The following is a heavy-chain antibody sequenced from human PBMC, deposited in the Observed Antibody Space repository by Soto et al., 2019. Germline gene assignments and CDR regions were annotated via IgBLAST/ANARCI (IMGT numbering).Heavy chain of an antibody. Sequence: EVVLLESGGGLEQPGGSLRLSCAASGFIFENFGMSCVRQAPGKGLEWISSISGSGFKKYYADSVKGRFTISRDNSKSTVYLELNNLSAEDTAVYHCAKNQGVELVPLAAVDWFDPWGQGSVVTVSS. J-gene: IGHJ5*02. CDR3: AKNQGVELVPLAAVDWFDP. CDR1: GFIFENFG. D-gene: IGHD1-26*01. V-gene: IGHV3-23*01. CDR2: ISGSGFKK.